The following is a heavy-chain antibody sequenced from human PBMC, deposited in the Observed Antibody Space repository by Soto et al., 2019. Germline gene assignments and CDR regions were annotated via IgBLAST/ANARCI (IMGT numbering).Heavy chain of an antibody. D-gene: IGHD3-10*01. CDR1: GFTFSSYA. V-gene: IGHV3-23*01. J-gene: IGHJ5*02. CDR3: AKDKAGAVSYWFDP. Sequence: GGSLRLSCAASGFTFSSYAMSWVRQAPGKGLEWVSAISGSGGSTYYADSVKGRFTISRDNSKNTRYLQMNSLRAEDTAVYYWAKDKAGAVSYWFDPWGKGTRVTVSS. CDR2: ISGSGGST.